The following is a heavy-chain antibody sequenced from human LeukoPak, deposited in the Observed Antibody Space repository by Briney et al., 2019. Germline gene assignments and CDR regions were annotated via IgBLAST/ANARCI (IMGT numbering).Heavy chain of an antibody. CDR3: ARHLSGVTGYTYGRGIDY. V-gene: IGHV3-23*01. CDR2: ISGSGGST. Sequence: PSETLSLTCTVSGGSISSSSYYWGWVRQAPGKGLEWVSAISGSGGSTYYADSVKGRFTISRDNSKNTLYLQMNSLRAEDTAVYYCARHLSGVTGYTYGRGIDYWGQGTLVTVSS. D-gene: IGHD5-18*01. J-gene: IGHJ4*02. CDR1: GGSISSSSYY.